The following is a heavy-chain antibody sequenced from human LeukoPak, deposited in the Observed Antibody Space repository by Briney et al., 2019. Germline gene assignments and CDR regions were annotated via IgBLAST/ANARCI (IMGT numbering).Heavy chain of an antibody. J-gene: IGHJ4*02. CDR3: ANYYYDSSGYPNYFDY. CDR1: GFTFSSYA. D-gene: IGHD3-22*01. CDR2: ISGSGGST. V-gene: IGHV3-23*01. Sequence: QTGGSLRLSCAASGFTFSSYAMGWVRQAPGKGLEWVSAISGSGGSTYYADSVKGRFTISRDNSKNTLYLQMNSLRAEDTAVYYCANYYYDSSGYPNYFDYWGQGTLVTVSS.